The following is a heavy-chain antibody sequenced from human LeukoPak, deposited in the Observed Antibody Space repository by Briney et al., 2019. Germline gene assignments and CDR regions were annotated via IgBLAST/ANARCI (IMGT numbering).Heavy chain of an antibody. Sequence: GGSLRLSCAASGFTFSSYWLSWVRQAPGKGLEWVANINLDESEKYYVDSVKGRFTISRDNAKNSLHLQMNSLRAEDTAVYYCARVIPYYYDISGSHDAFDIWGQGKMVTVSS. CDR2: INLDESEK. V-gene: IGHV3-7*01. J-gene: IGHJ3*02. CDR1: GFTFSSYW. CDR3: ARVIPYYYDISGSHDAFDI. D-gene: IGHD3-22*01.